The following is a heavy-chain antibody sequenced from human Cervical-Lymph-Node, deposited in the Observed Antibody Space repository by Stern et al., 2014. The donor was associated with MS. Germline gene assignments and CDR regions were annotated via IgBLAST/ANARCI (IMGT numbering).Heavy chain of an antibody. CDR3: ARGWELHN. CDR2: VNTYNGDA. V-gene: IGHV1-18*01. Sequence: QLVQSGAEVKKPGASVKVSCKASGYTFISYGISWVRQAPGKGLEWMGWVNTYNGDANYAQKLQGRVTMTTDTSTSTVYMELRSLRSDDTAVYYCARGWELHNWGQGTLVTVSS. D-gene: IGHD2-15*01. J-gene: IGHJ4*02. CDR1: GYTFISYG.